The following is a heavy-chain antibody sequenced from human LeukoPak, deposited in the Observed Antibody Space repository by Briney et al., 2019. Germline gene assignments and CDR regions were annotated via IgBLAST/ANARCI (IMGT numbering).Heavy chain of an antibody. CDR1: GGTFSDYA. V-gene: IGHV1-69*04. D-gene: IGHD1-20*01. Sequence: ASVKVSCKASGGTFSDYAISWVRQAPGQGLEWMGRIIPIFGIANYAQKFQGRVTITADKSTSTAYMELSSLRSEDTAVYYCARDLTVEYNWNDEGSFDPWGQGTLVTVSS. J-gene: IGHJ5*02. CDR2: IIPIFGIA. CDR3: ARDLTVEYNWNDEGSFDP.